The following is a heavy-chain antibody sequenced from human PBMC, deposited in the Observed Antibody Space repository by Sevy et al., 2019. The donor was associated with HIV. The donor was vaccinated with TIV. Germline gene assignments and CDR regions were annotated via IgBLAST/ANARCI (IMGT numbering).Heavy chain of an antibody. CDR3: GRVGFDSSGYYNRGGYFDY. CDR1: GFTVSSNY. Sequence: GGSLRLSCAASGFTVSSNYMSWVRQAPGKGLEWVSVIYSGGNTYYTDSVKGRFTISRDNSKNTLYLQMNSLRAEDTDVYYCGRVGFDSSGYYNRGGYFDYWGQGTLVTVSS. V-gene: IGHV3-53*01. J-gene: IGHJ4*02. D-gene: IGHD3-22*01. CDR2: IYSGGNT.